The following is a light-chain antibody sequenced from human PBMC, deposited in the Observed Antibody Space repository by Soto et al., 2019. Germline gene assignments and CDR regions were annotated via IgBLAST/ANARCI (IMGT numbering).Light chain of an antibody. CDR3: CSYGGNTFVAI. V-gene: IGLV2-23*01. CDR1: NSDIGSYNL. J-gene: IGLJ2*01. CDR2: EGT. Sequence: QSALTQPASVSGSPGQSITISCTGTNSDIGSYNLVSWYQQHPGKVPRLIIYEGTKRPSGVSNRFSGSRSGNTASLTISGLQVEDEADYYCCSYGGNTFVAIFGGGTKLTVL.